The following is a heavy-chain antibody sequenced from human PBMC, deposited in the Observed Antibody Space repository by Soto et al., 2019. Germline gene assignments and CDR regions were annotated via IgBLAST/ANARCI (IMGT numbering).Heavy chain of an antibody. CDR1: GFSLNSNGVG. J-gene: IGHJ6*02. D-gene: IGHD4-4*01. CDR2: IFWDDDQ. Sequence: QITLKESGPTLVKPTQTLTLTCTCSGFSLNSNGVGVAWIRQSPGKALEWLAVIFWDDDQRYRPSLEGRRTITKDTSKNQVVLTLANIGPVDAGTYFCAHSRMNSHYFYNGMDVWGQGTTVTVS. V-gene: IGHV2-5*02. CDR3: AHSRMNSHYFYNGMDV.